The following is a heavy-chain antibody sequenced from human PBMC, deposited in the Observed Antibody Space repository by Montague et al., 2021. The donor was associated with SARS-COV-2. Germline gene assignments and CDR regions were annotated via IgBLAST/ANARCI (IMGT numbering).Heavy chain of an antibody. D-gene: IGHD3-9*01. CDR1: GFSLSTSGMC. J-gene: IGHJ6*02. CDR2: IDWDDDK. V-gene: IGHV2-70*11. Sequence: VKPTQTLTLTCTLSGFSLSTSGMCVSWIRQPPGKALEWLARIDWDDDKYYSTSLKTRLTISKDTSKNQVVLTMTNMDPVVTATYYCARRTYDILTGYDYGMDVWGQGTMVTVSS. CDR3: ARRTYDILTGYDYGMDV.